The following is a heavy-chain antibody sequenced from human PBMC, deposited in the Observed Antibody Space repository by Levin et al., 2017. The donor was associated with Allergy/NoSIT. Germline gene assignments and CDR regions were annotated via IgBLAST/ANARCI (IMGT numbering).Heavy chain of an antibody. CDR3: VKGAYTSYFDS. CDR1: GFTFSNYA. V-gene: IGHV3-23*01. J-gene: IGHJ4*01. Sequence: GGSLRLSCAASGFTFSNYAMSWVRQAPGKGLEWVSSISPSGTITFYADSVKGRFTFSRDNSRNTVYLQMNSLRVEDTAVYYCVKGAYTSYFDSWGHGTLVTVSS. D-gene: IGHD4-11*01. CDR2: ISPSGTIT.